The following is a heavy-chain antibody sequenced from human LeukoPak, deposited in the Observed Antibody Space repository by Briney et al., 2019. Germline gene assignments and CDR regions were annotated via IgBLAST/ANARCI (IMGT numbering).Heavy chain of an antibody. CDR3: ARGTAPVLQYLDWLYMDV. V-gene: IGHV1-2*02. D-gene: IGHD3-9*01. Sequence: ASVKVSCKASGYTFTDYYIHWVRQAPGQGLEWTGWITPSSGGTTYAQRFQGRVTMTRDTSISIVYMELSRLRTDDTAVYYCARGTAPVLQYLDWLYMDVWGEGTTVTVSS. CDR1: GYTFTDYY. J-gene: IGHJ6*03. CDR2: ITPSSGGT.